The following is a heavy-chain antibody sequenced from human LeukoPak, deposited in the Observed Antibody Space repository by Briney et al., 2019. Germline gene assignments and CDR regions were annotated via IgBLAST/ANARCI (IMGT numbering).Heavy chain of an antibody. CDR3: AAYYGLGSVNYYRGMDI. CDR2: ISDSAINT. V-gene: IGHV3-11*01. Sequence: PGGSLRLSCAASEFTFSDYYMSWIRQAPGKGLEWISYISDSAINTHYADSVKGRFAISRDNAKKLLVLEMKSLRSEDTAVYYCAAYYGLGSVNYYRGMDIWGQGTTVTVSS. J-gene: IGHJ6*02. D-gene: IGHD3-10*01. CDR1: EFTFSDYY.